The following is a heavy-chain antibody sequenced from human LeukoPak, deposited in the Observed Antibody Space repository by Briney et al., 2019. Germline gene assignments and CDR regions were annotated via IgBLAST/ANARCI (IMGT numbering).Heavy chain of an antibody. CDR2: ISYDGNNN. J-gene: IGHJ6*02. CDR1: GFTFSSFA. CDR3: AREQLYSGYYGLDV. Sequence: GGSLRLSCAASGFTFSSFAMHWVRQAPGKGLEWVTVISYDGNNNYYADSVRGRFTISRDNSKNTVNLQVNSLRPEDTAVYYCAREQLYSGYYGLDVWGQGTTLTVSS. D-gene: IGHD2-21*01. V-gene: IGHV3-30-3*01.